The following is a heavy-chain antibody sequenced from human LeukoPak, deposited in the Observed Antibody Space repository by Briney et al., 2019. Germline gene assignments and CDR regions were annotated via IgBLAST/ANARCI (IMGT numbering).Heavy chain of an antibody. CDR1: GFTFNNYA. V-gene: IGHV3-23*01. CDR2: VSTSGGVT. J-gene: IGHJ4*02. CDR3: TTELDVRPNHY. Sequence: PGGSLRLSCAASGFTFNNYAMSWVRQAPGKGLEWVSAVSTSGGVTYYPDSVKGRFTISRDNSKNTLYLQMNSLKSEDTAVNYCTTELDVRPNHYWGQGTLVTVSS. D-gene: IGHD1-14*01.